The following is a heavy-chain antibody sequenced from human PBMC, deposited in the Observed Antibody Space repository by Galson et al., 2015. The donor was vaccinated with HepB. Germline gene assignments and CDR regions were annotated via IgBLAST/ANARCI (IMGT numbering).Heavy chain of an antibody. J-gene: IGHJ6*02. Sequence: CAISGDSVSNNNVAWYWIRQFPSRGLEWLGRTYYRAKWYKDYALFVKSRITINADTSRNQISLQLNSMTPEDTAVYYCAYGVDVWGQGTTVTVSS. CDR1: GDSVSNNNVA. CDR2: TYYRAKWYK. CDR3: AYGVDV. V-gene: IGHV6-1*01.